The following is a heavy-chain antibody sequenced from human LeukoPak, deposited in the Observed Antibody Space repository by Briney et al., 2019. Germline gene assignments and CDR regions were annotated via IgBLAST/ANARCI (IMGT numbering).Heavy chain of an antibody. CDR3: ARGVMTAIFAFDI. J-gene: IGHJ3*02. D-gene: IGHD2-21*02. CDR1: GDSISDYY. CDR2: IYTNGIT. Sequence: SETLSLTCTVSGDSISDYYWSWIRQPAGKGLELIGRIYTNGITNYNPSLKSRVTTSVDASKNQLSLRLSSVTAADTAVYYCARGVMTAIFAFDIWGQGTMVTVSS. V-gene: IGHV4-4*07.